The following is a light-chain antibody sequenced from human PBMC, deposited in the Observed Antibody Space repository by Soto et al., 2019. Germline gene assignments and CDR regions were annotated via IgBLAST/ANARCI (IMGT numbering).Light chain of an antibody. Sequence: DIQMTQSPSTLSASVGERVTFSCRASQNISGWLAWYQQKPGKAPKLLIYDASTLESGVPSRFRGGGSGTEFTLTISSXQPDDFATYHCQQYNTYSWTFGQGTKVDIK. CDR3: QQYNTYSWT. J-gene: IGKJ1*01. V-gene: IGKV1-5*01. CDR2: DAS. CDR1: QNISGW.